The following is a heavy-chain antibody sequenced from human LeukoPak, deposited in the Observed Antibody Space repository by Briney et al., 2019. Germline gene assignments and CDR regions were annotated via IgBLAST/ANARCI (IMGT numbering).Heavy chain of an antibody. Sequence: GGSLRLSCAASGFTFSSYSMNWVRQAPGKGLEWVSYISSSSSTIYYADSVKGRFTISRDNAKNSLYLQMNSLRAEDTAVYYCAREWGPYCSSTSCLPDYYYYYMDVWGKGTTVTVSS. V-gene: IGHV3-48*04. CDR2: ISSSSSTI. D-gene: IGHD2-2*01. CDR3: AREWGPYCSSTSCLPDYYYYYMDV. CDR1: GFTFSSYS. J-gene: IGHJ6*03.